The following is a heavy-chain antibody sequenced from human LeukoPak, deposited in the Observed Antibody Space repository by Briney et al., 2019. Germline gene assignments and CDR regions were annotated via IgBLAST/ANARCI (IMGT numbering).Heavy chain of an antibody. CDR3: ARSTAVAITERAEYFQR. J-gene: IGHJ1*01. D-gene: IGHD6-19*01. V-gene: IGHV1-69*13. Sequence: SVKVSYKASGGTFSSYAISWVRQAPGQGLEWMGGIIPIFGTANYAQKFQGRVTITADESTSTAYMELSSLRCEDTAVYYCARSTAVAITERAEYFQRWGQGTLVTVSS. CDR1: GGTFSSYA. CDR2: IIPIFGTA.